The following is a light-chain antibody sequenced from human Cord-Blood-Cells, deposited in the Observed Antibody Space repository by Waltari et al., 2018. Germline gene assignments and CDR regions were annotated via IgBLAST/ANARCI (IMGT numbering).Light chain of an antibody. CDR3: CSYAGSSTFVV. Sequence: SALTQPTSVSGSHGQSITISCTGTSSDVGSYNLVSWYQQHPGKAPKLMIYEGSKRPSGVSNRFSGSKSGNTASLTISGLQAEDEADYYCCSYAGSSTFVVFGGGTKLTVL. V-gene: IGLV2-23*03. J-gene: IGLJ2*01. CDR2: EGS. CDR1: SSDVGSYNL.